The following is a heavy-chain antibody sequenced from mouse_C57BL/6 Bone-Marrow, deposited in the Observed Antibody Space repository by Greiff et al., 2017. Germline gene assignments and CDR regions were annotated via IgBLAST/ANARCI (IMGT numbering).Heavy chain of an antibody. CDR2: INPYNGDT. J-gene: IGHJ1*03. D-gene: IGHD1-1*01. Sequence: VQLQQSGPELVKPGDSVKISCKASGYSFTGYFMNWVMQSHGKSLEWIGRINPYNGDTFYNQKFKGKATLTVDKSSSTAHMELRSLTSEDSAVYYCARLGDYYGSIHHWYFDVWGTGTTVTVSS. CDR1: GYSFTGYF. CDR3: ARLGDYYGSIHHWYFDV. V-gene: IGHV1-20*01.